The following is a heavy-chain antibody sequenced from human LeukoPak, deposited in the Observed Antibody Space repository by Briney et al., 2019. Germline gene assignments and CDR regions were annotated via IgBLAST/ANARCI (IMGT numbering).Heavy chain of an antibody. Sequence: GGSLRLSSAASGFTSSGHTMNWVRQAPGRGMEWVSSIGGTSAYIYYADSMKGRLTISRDNAKNSLYLQKNSLGVENTAVYYCARKMYYIPEDWGQATLVTVSS. CDR2: IGGTSAYI. J-gene: IGHJ4*02. V-gene: IGHV3-21*06. CDR3: ARKMYYIPED. D-gene: IGHD3-10*01. CDR1: GFTSSGHT.